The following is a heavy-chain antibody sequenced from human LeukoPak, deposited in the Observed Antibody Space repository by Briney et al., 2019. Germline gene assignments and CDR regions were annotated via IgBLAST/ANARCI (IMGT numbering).Heavy chain of an antibody. CDR2: ISDIGSI. D-gene: IGHD2/OR15-2a*01. V-gene: IGHV4-59*08. Sequence: SETLSLTCAVYGGSFSGYYWSWIRQPPGKGLEWIAYISDIGSINYNPSLKSRVTISLETSKNQSSLKLSSVTAADTAVYYCAGHHPRNTVDFWGQGTLVTVSS. CDR1: GGSFSGYY. CDR3: AGHHPRNTVDF. J-gene: IGHJ4*02.